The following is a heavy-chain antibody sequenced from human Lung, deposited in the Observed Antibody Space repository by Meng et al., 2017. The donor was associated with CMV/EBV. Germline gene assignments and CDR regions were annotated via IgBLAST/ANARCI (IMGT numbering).Heavy chain of an antibody. V-gene: IGHV3-66*02. CDR3: VKEMYWDQSYHGMDV. CDR2: MYSGGST. Sequence: GGSLRLSCAASGLTVNNNFLTWVRQGPGKGLEWVSAMYSGGSTYHTDSVKGRFTLSRDNSKNTLYLQMNRPRAEDTGVYYCVKEMYWDQSYHGMDVWGEGXTVTVSS. D-gene: IGHD2-8*02. CDR1: GLTVNNNF. J-gene: IGHJ6*04.